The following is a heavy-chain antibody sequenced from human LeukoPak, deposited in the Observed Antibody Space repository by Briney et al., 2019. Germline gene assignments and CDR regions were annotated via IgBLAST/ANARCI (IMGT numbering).Heavy chain of an antibody. CDR3: TTYDGSGYGTD. V-gene: IGHV3-33*01. Sequence: GGSLRLSCAASGLTFRSYGMHWVRQAPGKGLGWVAVIWYDGSNKYYADSVKGRFTISRDNSKNTAYLQMNSLKTEDTAVYYCTTYDGSGYGTDWGQGTLVTVSS. D-gene: IGHD3-22*01. CDR1: GLTFRSYG. J-gene: IGHJ4*02. CDR2: IWYDGSNK.